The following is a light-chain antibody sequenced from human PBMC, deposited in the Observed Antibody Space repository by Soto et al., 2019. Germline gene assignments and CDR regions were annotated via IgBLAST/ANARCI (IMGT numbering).Light chain of an antibody. V-gene: IGKV3-20*01. CDR1: ESVRNNS. CDR3: HHYGYGADT. Sequence: LILTQSPGTLSLSPGERATLSCRASESVRNNSLAWYQQHPGQAPRLLIFDASTSATGIPDRFTGTGSGADFIPTISRLEPDDAAVYFCHHYGYGADTFGQGTKLEIK. J-gene: IGKJ2*01. CDR2: DAS.